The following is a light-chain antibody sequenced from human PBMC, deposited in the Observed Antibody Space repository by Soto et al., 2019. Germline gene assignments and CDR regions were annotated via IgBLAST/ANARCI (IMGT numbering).Light chain of an antibody. CDR3: QSYDSSLSGYV. J-gene: IGLJ1*01. CDR1: SSNIGAGYD. V-gene: IGLV1-40*01. Sequence: QSVLTQPPSVSGAPGQRVTISCTGSSSNIGAGYDVHWYQQLPGTAPKLPIYGNSNRPSGVPDRFSGSKSGTSASLAITGLQAEDEADYYCQSYDSSLSGYVFGTGTKDTVL. CDR2: GNS.